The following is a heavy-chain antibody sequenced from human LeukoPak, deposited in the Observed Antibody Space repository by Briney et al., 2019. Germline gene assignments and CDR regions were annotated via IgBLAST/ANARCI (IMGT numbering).Heavy chain of an antibody. V-gene: IGHV4-34*01. CDR2: INHSGST. CDR1: GGSFSGYY. D-gene: IGHD2-21*01. J-gene: IGHJ5*02. CDR3: ARSKCGGECQYNWFDP. Sequence: PSETLSLTCAVYGGSFSGYYWSWIRQPPGKGLEWIGEINHSGSTNYNPSLKSRVTISVDTSKNQFSLKLSSVTAADTAVYYCARSKCGGECQYNWFDPWGQGTLVTVSS.